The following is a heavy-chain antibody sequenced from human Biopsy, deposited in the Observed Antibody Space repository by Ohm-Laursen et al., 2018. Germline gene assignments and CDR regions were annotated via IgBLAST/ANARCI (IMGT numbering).Heavy chain of an antibody. CDR3: AKRDDLWSGHSNWFDP. J-gene: IGHJ5*02. Sequence: SQTLSLTWAVSNSSISRGYYWVWIRQSPGRGLEWIGSIHHSGNTYYNPSLKSRVTISVDASKDQFSLKVNSVTAADTAVYYCAKRDDLWSGHSNWFDPWGQGTLVTVSS. D-gene: IGHD3-3*01. CDR2: IHHSGNT. V-gene: IGHV4-38-2*01. CDR1: NSSISRGYY.